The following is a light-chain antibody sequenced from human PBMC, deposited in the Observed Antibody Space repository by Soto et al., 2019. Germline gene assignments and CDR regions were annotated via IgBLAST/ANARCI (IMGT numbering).Light chain of an antibody. J-gene: IGLJ3*02. CDR2: EDN. CDR3: QSYDSSNHWV. CDR1: SGSIASNY. V-gene: IGLV6-57*01. Sequence: NFMLTQPHSVSESPGKTVTISCTRSSGSIASNYVQWYQQRPGSSPTTVIYEDNQRPSGVPDRFSGSIDSSSNSASLTISSLKTEHEADYYCQSYDSSNHWVFGGGTKLTVL.